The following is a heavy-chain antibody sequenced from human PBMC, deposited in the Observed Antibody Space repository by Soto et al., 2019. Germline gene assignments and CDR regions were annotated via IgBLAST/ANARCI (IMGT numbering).Heavy chain of an antibody. CDR1: GLTFSNYE. CDR3: ASGYDILTGYYNVY. CDR2: ISGRGSTI. V-gene: IGHV3-48*03. D-gene: IGHD3-9*01. Sequence: GSLRLSCAASGLTFSNYEMNWVRQVPGKGLEWVSYISGRGSTIYYAESVKGRFTISRDNAKNSLYLQMNSLRAEDTAVYYCASGYDILTGYYNVYWGQGTLVTVSS. J-gene: IGHJ4*02.